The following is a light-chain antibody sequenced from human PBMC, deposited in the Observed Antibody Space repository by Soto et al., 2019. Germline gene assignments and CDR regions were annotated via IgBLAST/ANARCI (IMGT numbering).Light chain of an antibody. V-gene: IGKV3-20*01. CDR1: QRVSGSS. J-gene: IGKJ1*01. Sequence: EVVLTRSPGTLSLSPGERATLSCRASQRVSGSSLAWYQQRPGQAPRLLIYDASYRVTGIPDRFSGRGSGTDFTLTVSTLEPEDFAVYYCQQYGASPGTFGQGTKVDIK. CDR3: QQYGASPGT. CDR2: DAS.